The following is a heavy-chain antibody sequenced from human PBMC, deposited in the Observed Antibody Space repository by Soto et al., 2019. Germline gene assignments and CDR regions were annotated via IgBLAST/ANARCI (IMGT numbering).Heavy chain of an antibody. CDR3: VRNGEKWSGGFDS. CDR1: GYTFSDNY. D-gene: IGHD6-25*01. CDR2: INPISGGT. J-gene: IGHJ4*02. V-gene: IGHV1-2*02. Sequence: ASVKVSCKASGYTFSDNYLQWVRQATGQGLEWMAYINPISGGTTYAQKFQGRVTVTRDTSTNTAYMDLRRLTSDDTAIYYCVRNGEKWSGGFDSWGQLTLVTVSS.